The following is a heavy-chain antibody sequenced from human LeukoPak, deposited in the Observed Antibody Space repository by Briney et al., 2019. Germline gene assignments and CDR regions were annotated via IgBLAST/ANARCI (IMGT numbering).Heavy chain of an antibody. D-gene: IGHD2-2*01. CDR1: GGSIDSSSYY. V-gene: IGHV4-39*01. CDR3: ARHYRSPSRPFDY. J-gene: IGHJ4*02. Sequence: PSETLSLTCTVSGGSIDSSSYYWGWIRQPPGKGLEWVASLYYSENTSYNPSLKSRVTMSVDTSKNQFSLKLTSVTAADTAVYFCARHYRSPSRPFDYWGQGTLVTVSS. CDR2: LYYSENT.